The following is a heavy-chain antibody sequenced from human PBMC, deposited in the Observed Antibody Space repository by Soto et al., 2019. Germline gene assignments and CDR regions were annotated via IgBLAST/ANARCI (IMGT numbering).Heavy chain of an antibody. Sequence: SVKVSCKASGGNFNNHAISWVRQAPGQGPEWMGGIIPTSGTTNYALKFQGRVMITADESTSTAYMELSSLRSEDTAMYYCATNPGSSGYYGNYWGQGTPVTVSS. J-gene: IGHJ4*02. CDR3: ATNPGSSGYYGNY. D-gene: IGHD3-22*01. V-gene: IGHV1-69*13. CDR1: GGNFNNHA. CDR2: IIPTSGTT.